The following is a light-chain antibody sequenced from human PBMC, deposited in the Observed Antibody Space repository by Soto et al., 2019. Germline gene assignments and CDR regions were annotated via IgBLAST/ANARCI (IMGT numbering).Light chain of an antibody. CDR2: GAS. Sequence: DIVMTQSPATLSVSPGERVTLSCRARQSVSSNLAWYQQKPGQAPRLLIYGASTRATGLPARFSGSGSGTAFTLTISTLQSEHFAVYYCQEYNTWPYTFGHGTKLEIK. J-gene: IGKJ2*01. CDR3: QEYNTWPYT. V-gene: IGKV3-15*01. CDR1: QSVSSN.